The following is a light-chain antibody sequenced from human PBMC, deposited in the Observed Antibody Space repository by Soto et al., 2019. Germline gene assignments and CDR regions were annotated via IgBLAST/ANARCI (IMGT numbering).Light chain of an antibody. CDR3: QQYNNWPLT. CDR1: QSFSSN. J-gene: IGKJ4*01. V-gene: IGKV3-15*01. CDR2: GAS. Sequence: EIVMTQSPATLSVSPGERATLSCRASQSFSSNLAWYQQKPGQAPRLLFYGASTRATGIPARFSGSGSGTEFTLTISSLQSEDFAVYYCQQYNNWPLTFGGGTKVDIK.